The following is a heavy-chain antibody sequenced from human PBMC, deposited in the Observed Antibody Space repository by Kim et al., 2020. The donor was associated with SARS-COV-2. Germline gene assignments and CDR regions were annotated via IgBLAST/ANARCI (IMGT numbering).Heavy chain of an antibody. D-gene: IGHD1-7*01. V-gene: IGHV3-33*01. J-gene: IGHJ3*02. CDR3: ARDGVRGTVDAFDI. Sequence: NADPGKGRFPISRDNSENTLYLQANSLRADDTAVYYCARDGVRGTVDAFDIWGQGTMVTVFS.